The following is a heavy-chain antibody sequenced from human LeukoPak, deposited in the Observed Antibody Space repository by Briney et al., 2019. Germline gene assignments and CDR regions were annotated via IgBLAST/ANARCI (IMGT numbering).Heavy chain of an antibody. V-gene: IGHV4-59*01. CDR1: GGSISTYY. CDR2: IYSSGTT. D-gene: IGHD3-10*01. J-gene: IGHJ6*03. CDR3: ARRNSYYGSGSYDYYYYFMDV. Sequence: PSETLSLTCTVSGGSISTYYWSWIRQPPGKGLEWIGYIYSSGTTNYNPSLKSRVTISVDTSKNQFSLKLSSVTAADTAVYYCARRNSYYGSGSYDYYYYFMDVWGKGTTVTISS.